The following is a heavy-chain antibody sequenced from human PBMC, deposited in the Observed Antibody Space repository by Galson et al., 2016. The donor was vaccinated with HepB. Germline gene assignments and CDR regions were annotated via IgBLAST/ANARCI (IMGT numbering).Heavy chain of an antibody. V-gene: IGHV1-8*01. CDR3: ARGMKSRRKVFLGVLSPFFLDS. J-gene: IGHJ4*02. D-gene: IGHD3-3*01. Sequence: SVKVSCKASGYTFSNYDINWVRQATGQGLEWMGWMNPNRGNTGFAQKFQGRISMTRDTSMSTAYLDLSSLKSDDTAVYYCARGMKSRRKVFLGVLSPFFLDSWGQGTLVTVSS. CDR1: GYTFSNYD. CDR2: MNPNRGNT.